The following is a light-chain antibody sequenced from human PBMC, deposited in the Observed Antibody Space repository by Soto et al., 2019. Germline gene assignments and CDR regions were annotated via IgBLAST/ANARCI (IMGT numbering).Light chain of an antibody. Sequence: QSVLTQPRSVSGSPGQSVAISCTGTSSDVGGYNYVSWYQQHPGKAPKVMIYDVSKRPSGVPDRFSGSKSGNTASLTISGLQAEDEADYSCCSYAGGPYVFGTGTKVTVL. CDR3: CSYAGGPYV. V-gene: IGLV2-11*01. J-gene: IGLJ1*01. CDR2: DVS. CDR1: SSDVGGYNY.